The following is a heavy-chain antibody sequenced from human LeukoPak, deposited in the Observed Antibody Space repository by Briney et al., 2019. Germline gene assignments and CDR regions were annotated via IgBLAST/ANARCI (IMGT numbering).Heavy chain of an antibody. V-gene: IGHV3-49*04. CDR3: TRGPILLWIHNGMDV. CDR1: GFTFSSYW. CDR2: IRSKAYGGTT. J-gene: IGHJ6*02. Sequence: PGGSLRLSCAASGFTFSSYWMHWVRQAPGKGLVWVGFIRSKAYGGTTEYAASVKGRFTISRDDSKSIAYLQMNSLKTEDTAFYYCTRGPILLWIHNGMDVWGQGTTVTVSS. D-gene: IGHD3-10*01.